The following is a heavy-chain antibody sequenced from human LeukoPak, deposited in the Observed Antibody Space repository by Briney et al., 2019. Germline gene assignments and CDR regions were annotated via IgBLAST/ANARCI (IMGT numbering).Heavy chain of an antibody. CDR1: GYTFTSYD. V-gene: IGHV1-8*01. CDR3: ARGHSGRSITIFGVVSRKPKKDWYFGL. CDR2: MNPNSGNT. J-gene: IGHJ2*01. D-gene: IGHD3-3*01. Sequence: ASVKASCKASGYTFTSYDINWVRQATGQRLEWMGWMNPNSGNTGYAQKFQGRVTMTRNTSISTAYMELSSLRSEDTAVYYCARGHSGRSITIFGVVSRKPKKDWYFGLWGRGTLVTVSS.